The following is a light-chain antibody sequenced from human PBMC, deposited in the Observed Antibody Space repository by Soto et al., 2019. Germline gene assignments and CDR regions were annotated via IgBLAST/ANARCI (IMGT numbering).Light chain of an antibody. Sequence: EIVLTQSPGTLSLSPGERATLSCRASQSVSSSYLAWYQQKPGQAPRLLIYGTSTRATGIPDRFSGSGSGTDFTLTISRLEPEDFAVYYCQQFVTSRPTFGQGTKGEI. CDR2: GTS. V-gene: IGKV3-20*01. J-gene: IGKJ1*01. CDR1: QSVSSSY. CDR3: QQFVTSRPT.